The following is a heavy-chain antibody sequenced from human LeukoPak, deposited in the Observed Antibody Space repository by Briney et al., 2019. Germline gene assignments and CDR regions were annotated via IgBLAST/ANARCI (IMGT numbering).Heavy chain of an antibody. V-gene: IGHV4-59*12. D-gene: IGHD3-10*01. Sequence: SETLSLTCTVSGGSISSYYWSWIRQPPGKGLEWIGYIYYSGSTNYNPSLKSRVTISVDTSKNQFSLKLSSVTAADTAVYYCARLKYYGSGSYYNKGFDYWGQGTLVTVSS. J-gene: IGHJ4*02. CDR1: GGSISSYY. CDR3: ARLKYYGSGSYYNKGFDY. CDR2: IYYSGST.